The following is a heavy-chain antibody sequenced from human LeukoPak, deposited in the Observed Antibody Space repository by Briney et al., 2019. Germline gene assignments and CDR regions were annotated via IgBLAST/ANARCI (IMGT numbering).Heavy chain of an antibody. D-gene: IGHD2/OR15-2a*01. CDR3: ATLIPFQYYYYYYTDV. V-gene: IGHV4-34*01. CDR1: GGSFSGYY. Sequence: SETLSLTCAVYGGSFSGYYWSWIRQPPGKGLEWIGEINHSGSTNYNPSLKSRVTISVDTSKNQFSLKLSSVTAADTAVYYCATLIPFQYYYYYYTDVWGKGTTVTVSS. CDR2: INHSGST. J-gene: IGHJ6*03.